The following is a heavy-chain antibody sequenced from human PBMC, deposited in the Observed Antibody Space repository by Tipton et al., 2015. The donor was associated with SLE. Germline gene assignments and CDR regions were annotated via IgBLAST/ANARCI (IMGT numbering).Heavy chain of an antibody. CDR3: AKFGAYYDSSRHNYFDP. J-gene: IGHJ5*02. CDR2: MYQTGTT. CDR1: GYSIRTGYY. D-gene: IGHD3-22*01. Sequence: TLSLTCTVSGYSIRTGYYWGWIRQPPGEGLEWIGNMYQTGTTDYKPSLHNRVSISVDTSRNQFSLTLSSVTVADTAMYYSAKFGAYYDSSRHNYFDPWGQGTLVTVSS. V-gene: IGHV4-38-2*02.